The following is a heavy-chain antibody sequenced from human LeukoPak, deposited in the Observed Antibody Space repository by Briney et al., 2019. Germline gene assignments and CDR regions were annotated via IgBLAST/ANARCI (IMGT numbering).Heavy chain of an antibody. CDR3: ARARRDYYDSSGYPPNFDY. CDR1: GFTFSSYA. V-gene: IGHV3-23*01. J-gene: IGHJ4*02. D-gene: IGHD3-22*01. Sequence: GGSLRLSCAASGFTFSSYAMSWVRQAPGKGLEWVSAISGSGGSTYYADSVKGRFSISRDNSKNTLYLQMNSLRAEDTAVYYCARARRDYYDSSGYPPNFDYWGQGTLVTVSS. CDR2: ISGSGGST.